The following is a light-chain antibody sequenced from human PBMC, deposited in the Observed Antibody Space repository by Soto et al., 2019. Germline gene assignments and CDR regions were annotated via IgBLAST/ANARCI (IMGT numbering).Light chain of an antibody. Sequence: QSVLTQPASVSGSPGQSITIPCTGTKGDVGGYKYVSWYQLHPGKAPKLMIYEVSNRPSGISNRFSASKSGNTASLTISGLQAEDEADYYCFSYTSSTAYVFGTGTKVTVL. CDR1: KGDVGGYKY. J-gene: IGLJ1*01. CDR2: EVS. CDR3: FSYTSSTAYV. V-gene: IGLV2-14*01.